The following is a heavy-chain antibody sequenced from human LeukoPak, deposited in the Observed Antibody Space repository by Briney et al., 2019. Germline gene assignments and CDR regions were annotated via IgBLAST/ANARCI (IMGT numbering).Heavy chain of an antibody. V-gene: IGHV3-53*01. J-gene: IGHJ4*02. D-gene: IGHD4-23*01. CDR3: ARMGSTVGPL. CDR1: GFTVSSNY. CDR2: IYSGGST. Sequence: GGTLGLSCAASGFTVSSNYMSWVRQAPGKGLEWVSVIYSGGSTYYADSVKGRFTISRDNSKNMLYLQMNSLRAEDTAVYYCARMGSTVGPLWGQGTLVTVSS.